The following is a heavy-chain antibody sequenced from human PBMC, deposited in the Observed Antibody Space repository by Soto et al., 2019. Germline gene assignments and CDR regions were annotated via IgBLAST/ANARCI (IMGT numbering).Heavy chain of an antibody. CDR2: ISAYNGNT. CDR3: ARDGTHYDFWSGFSGFDY. V-gene: IGHV1-18*01. J-gene: IGHJ4*02. Sequence: ASVKVSCKASGYTFTSYGISWVRQAPGQGLEWMGWISAYNGNTNYAQKLQGRVTMTTDTSTSTTYMELRSLRSDDTAVYYCARDGTHYDFWSGFSGFDYWGQGPLVTVPS. CDR1: GYTFTSYG. D-gene: IGHD3-3*01.